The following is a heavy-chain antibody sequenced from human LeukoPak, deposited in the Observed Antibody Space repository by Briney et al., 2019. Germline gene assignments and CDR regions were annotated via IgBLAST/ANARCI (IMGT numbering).Heavy chain of an antibody. D-gene: IGHD5-18*01. J-gene: IGHJ4*02. CDR2: IDPSDSET. Sequence: GESLQISCKASGYGFTSYWIGWVRPMTGKGQEWMGIIDPSDSETRYTPSFQGQVTISVDKSLTTADLQWNSLKASDTAMYYCARQTAMGRSGDYWGQGTLVTVSS. V-gene: IGHV5-51*01. CDR3: ARQTAMGRSGDY. CDR1: GYGFTSYW.